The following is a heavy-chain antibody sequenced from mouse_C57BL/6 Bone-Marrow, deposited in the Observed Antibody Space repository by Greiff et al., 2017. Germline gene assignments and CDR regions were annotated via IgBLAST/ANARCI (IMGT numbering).Heavy chain of an antibody. CDR3: ARLDFDGSGGDCYFDV. J-gene: IGHJ1*03. CDR2: IYPRDGST. D-gene: IGHD1-1*01. CDR1: GYTFTSYD. Sequence: QVQLQQSGPALVKPGASVKLSCKASGYTFTSYDINWVKQRPGQGLEWIGWIYPRDGSTKYNEKFKGKATLTVDTSSSTAYMELHSLPSEDSAVYYCARLDFDGSGGDCYFDVWGTGTTVTVSS. V-gene: IGHV1-85*01.